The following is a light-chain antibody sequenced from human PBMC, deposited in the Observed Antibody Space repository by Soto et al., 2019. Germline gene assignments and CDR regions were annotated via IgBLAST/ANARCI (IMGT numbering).Light chain of an antibody. Sequence: EIVLKQSPGTLSLSPGERATLSCRASQPVSSNYLAWYQQKPGQAPRLLIYGASSRATDIPDRFSGSGSGTDFTLTISSLQSEDFAVYYCQQYNNWPRTFGQGTKVDIK. J-gene: IGKJ1*01. CDR3: QQYNNWPRT. V-gene: IGKV3-20*01. CDR2: GAS. CDR1: QPVSSNY.